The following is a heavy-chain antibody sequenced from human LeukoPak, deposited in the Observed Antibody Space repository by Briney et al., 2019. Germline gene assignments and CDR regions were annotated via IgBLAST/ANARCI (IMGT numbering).Heavy chain of an antibody. D-gene: IGHD3-22*01. V-gene: IGHV3-7*01. CDR2: IKQDGSEK. CDR1: GFTFSSYL. J-gene: IGHJ4*02. CDR3: ARDQSQYYYDSSGYYGY. Sequence: GGSLRLSCAASGFTFSSYLMSWVRQAPGKGLEWVANIKQDGSEKYYVDSVKGRFTISRDNAKNSLYLQMNSLRAEDTAVYYCARDQSQYYYDSSGYYGYWGQGTLVTVSS.